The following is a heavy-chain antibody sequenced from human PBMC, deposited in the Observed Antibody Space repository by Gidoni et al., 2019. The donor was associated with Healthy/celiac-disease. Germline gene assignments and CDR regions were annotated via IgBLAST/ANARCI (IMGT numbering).Heavy chain of an antibody. CDR3: ATFAGPSRDQEIRSSGIPPLDY. D-gene: IGHD3-10*01. V-gene: IGHV1-24*01. CDR2: FEPEEGET. CDR1: GYTLTELS. Sequence: QVQLVQSGAEVKKPGASVKVSCTVSGYTLTELSMHWVRQAPGKGLEWMGGFEPEEGETIYAQKCQDRVTMTEDTSTDTAYRELSSLRSEDTAVYYCATFAGPSRDQEIRSSGIPPLDYWGQGTLVTVSS. J-gene: IGHJ4*02.